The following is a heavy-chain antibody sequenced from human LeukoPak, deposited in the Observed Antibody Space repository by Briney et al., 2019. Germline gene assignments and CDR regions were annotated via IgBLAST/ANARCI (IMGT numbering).Heavy chain of an antibody. CDR2: INPSSGST. V-gene: IGHV1-46*01. Sequence: ASVKVSCKASGYTFTSYNMHRVRHAPGQGIERMGIINPSSGSTSYAQKFHGRVTMSRDTSTGTVYMELSSLRSEDTAVYYCASSAYYYDSSGYYILGAFDIWGQGTMVTVSS. D-gene: IGHD3-22*01. J-gene: IGHJ3*02. CDR1: GYTFTSYN. CDR3: ASSAYYYDSSGYYILGAFDI.